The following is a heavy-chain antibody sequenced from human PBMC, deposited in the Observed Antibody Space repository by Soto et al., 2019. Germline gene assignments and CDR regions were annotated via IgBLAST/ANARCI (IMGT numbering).Heavy chain of an antibody. CDR3: AKAGRGRRFGGAAAYYFDY. D-gene: IGHD3-3*01. V-gene: IGHV3-30*18. CDR2: ISYDGSNK. Sequence: GGSLRLSCAASGFTFSSYGMHWVRQAPGKGLEWVAVISYDGSNKYYADSVKGRFTISRDNSKNTLYLQMNSLRAEDTAVYYCAKAGRGRRFGGAAAYYFDYWGQGTLVTVSS. J-gene: IGHJ4*02. CDR1: GFTFSSYG.